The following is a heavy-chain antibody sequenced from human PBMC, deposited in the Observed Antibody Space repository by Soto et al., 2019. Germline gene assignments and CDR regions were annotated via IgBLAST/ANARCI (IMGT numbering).Heavy chain of an antibody. D-gene: IGHD3-10*01. CDR3: ARGVYGSGNYYTGPSAFDI. V-gene: IGHV1-69*06. J-gene: IGHJ3*02. CDR1: GGTLSDHG. Sequence: QVQLEQSGAEVKKPGSSVKVSCKASGGTLSDHGVAWLRQAPGQGLERMGGTIPVFNTAKYAQKFQGRVTVTADKFTNIAYMELSSLGSEDTAFYFCARGVYGSGNYYTGPSAFDIWGQGTMVIVSS. CDR2: TIPVFNTA.